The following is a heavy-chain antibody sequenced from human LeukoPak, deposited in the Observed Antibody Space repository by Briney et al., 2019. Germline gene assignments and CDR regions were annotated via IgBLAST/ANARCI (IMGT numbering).Heavy chain of an antibody. CDR2: IYYSGTT. CDR1: GVSISSYY. V-gene: IGHV4-59*01. CDR3: ARSRPLDPFDI. Sequence: PSETLSLTCTVSGVSISSYYWSWIRQPPGKGLEWIGYIYYSGTTNYNPSLKSRVTISVDTSKNQFSLKLSSVTAADTAVYYCARSRPLDPFDIWGQGTMVTVSS. J-gene: IGHJ3*02.